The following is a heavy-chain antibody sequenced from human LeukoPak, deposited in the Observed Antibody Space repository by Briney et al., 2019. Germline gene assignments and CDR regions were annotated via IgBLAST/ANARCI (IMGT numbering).Heavy chain of an antibody. D-gene: IGHD1-1*01. Sequence: PSETLSLTCTVSGGSISRYYWSWIRLRPGKGLEWIGYIYYSGSTNYNPSLKSRVTISVDTSKNQFSLELSSVTAADTAVYYCARHGNDFGYYFDYWGQGTLVAVSS. CDR1: GGSISRYY. CDR2: IYYSGST. J-gene: IGHJ4*02. V-gene: IGHV4-59*08. CDR3: ARHGNDFGYYFDY.